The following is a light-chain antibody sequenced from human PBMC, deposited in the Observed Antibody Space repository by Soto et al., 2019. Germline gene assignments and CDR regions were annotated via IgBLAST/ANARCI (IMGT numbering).Light chain of an antibody. CDR1: QSISSW. V-gene: IGKV1-5*01. Sequence: IHLTQSPSSLSTSVGDRLTISCRASQSISSWLAWYQQKPGKAPKLLIYDASSLESGVPSRFSGSGSGTEFTLTISRLEPEDFAVYYCQQYCSSGTFGQGTKVDIK. CDR2: DAS. J-gene: IGKJ1*01. CDR3: QQYCSSGT.